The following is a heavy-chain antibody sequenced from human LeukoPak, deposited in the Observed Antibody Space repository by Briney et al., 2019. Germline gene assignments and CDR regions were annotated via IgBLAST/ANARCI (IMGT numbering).Heavy chain of an antibody. CDR2: IHYSGST. CDR1: GGAVNSGSYY. Sequence: PSETLSLTCTVSGGAVNSGSYYWSWIRQPPGQGLEWIGYIHYSGSTKYNPSLKRRVTMSVDTSKNQFSLKVTSVTAADTAIYYCTRTNYGDYNWFDPWGQGTLVTVSS. J-gene: IGHJ5*02. CDR3: TRTNYGDYNWFDP. D-gene: IGHD4-17*01. V-gene: IGHV4-61*01.